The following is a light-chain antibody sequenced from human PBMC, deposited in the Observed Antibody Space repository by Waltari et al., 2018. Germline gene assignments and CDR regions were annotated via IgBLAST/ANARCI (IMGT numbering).Light chain of an antibody. Sequence: IVLTQSPATLSLSPGERATLSCRASQSISSYLAWYQQKPGQAPRLLICDGANRATGIPARFSGSGSKTDFTLTIASLEPEDSAVYYCQQSYNWPRTFCQGTKVEIK. CDR3: QQSYNWPRT. V-gene: IGKV3-11*01. CDR1: QSISSY. CDR2: DGA. J-gene: IGKJ1*01.